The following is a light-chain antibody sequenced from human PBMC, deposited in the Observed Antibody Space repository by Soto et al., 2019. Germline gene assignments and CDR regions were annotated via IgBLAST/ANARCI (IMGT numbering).Light chain of an antibody. J-gene: IGKJ1*01. CDR2: AAS. CDR1: QSISSY. Sequence: DIQMTQSPSSLSASVGNSVTITCRASQSISSYLNWYQQKPGKAPKLLIYAASSLQSGVPSRFSGSGSGTEFTLTISSLQPDEGATYDGKKYNSYLWTFGQGTKV. V-gene: IGKV1-39*01. CDR3: KKYNSYLWT.